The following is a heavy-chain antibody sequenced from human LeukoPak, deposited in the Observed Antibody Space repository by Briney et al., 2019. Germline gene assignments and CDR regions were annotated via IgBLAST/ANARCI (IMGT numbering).Heavy chain of an antibody. Sequence: SETLSLTCTVSGGSISSGSYYWSWIRQHPGEGLERIGHIYYSGSTYYNPSLKNRVIISVDTSKKQFSLNLSSVTAADTAVYYCARGIWYYGSGSYLDYWGQGTLVTVSS. D-gene: IGHD3-10*01. J-gene: IGHJ4*02. V-gene: IGHV4-31*03. CDR3: ARGIWYYGSGSYLDY. CDR2: IYYSGST. CDR1: GGSISSGSYY.